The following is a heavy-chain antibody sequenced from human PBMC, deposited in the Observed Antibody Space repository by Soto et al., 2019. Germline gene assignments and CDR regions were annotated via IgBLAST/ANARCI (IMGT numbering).Heavy chain of an antibody. CDR3: ARQNYYETNSYSCDY. CDR1: GYNLTNYW. J-gene: IGHJ4*02. CDR2: IDPSDSYT. D-gene: IGHD3-22*01. Sequence: PGESLKISCRVSGYNLTNYWISWVRQMFGKGLEWMGRIDPSDSYTNYSPSFQGHVTISADKSIRTAYLQWSNLKASDTAMYYCARQNYYETNSYSCDYWGQGTLVTVSS. V-gene: IGHV5-10-1*01.